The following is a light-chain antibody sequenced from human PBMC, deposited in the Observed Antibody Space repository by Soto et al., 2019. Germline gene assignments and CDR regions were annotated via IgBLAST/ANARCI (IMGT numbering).Light chain of an antibody. CDR2: EGS. CDR3: CSYAGSSTPVV. Sequence: QSALTQPASVSGSPGQSITISCTGTNSDVGSYNLVSWYQQHPGKAPKLMIYEGSKRPSGVSNRFSGSKSGNTASLTISGLQAEDEADYYYCSYAGSSTPVVFGGGTQLTVL. CDR1: NSDVGSYNL. J-gene: IGLJ2*01. V-gene: IGLV2-23*01.